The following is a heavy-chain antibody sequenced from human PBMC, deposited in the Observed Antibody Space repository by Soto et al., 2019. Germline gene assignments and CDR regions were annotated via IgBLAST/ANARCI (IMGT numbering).Heavy chain of an antibody. J-gene: IGHJ5*02. Sequence: PGGSLRLSCAASGFTFSSYAMSWVRQAPGKGLEWVSGISGSGGSTYYADSVKGRFTISRDNSKNTLYLQMNSLRAEDTAVYYCAKVKVVASTSPNRFAPCGQGTLVTVSS. V-gene: IGHV3-23*01. CDR1: GFTFSSYA. CDR2: ISGSGGST. D-gene: IGHD2-15*01. CDR3: AKVKVVASTSPNRFAP.